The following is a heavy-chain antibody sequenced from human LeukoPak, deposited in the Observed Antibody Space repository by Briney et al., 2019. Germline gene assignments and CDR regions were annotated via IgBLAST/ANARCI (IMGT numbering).Heavy chain of an antibody. CDR2: IKEDGSEI. Sequence: GGSLRLSCAASGFTFSNYWMNWVRQAPGKGLEWVANIKEDGSEINYGDSMKGRLTISRDNAKKSLYLQMNSLRVEDTAVYYCARAGFWHAFDIWGQGTTVTVSS. J-gene: IGHJ3*02. CDR1: GFTFSNYW. CDR3: ARAGFWHAFDI. D-gene: IGHD2-2*03. V-gene: IGHV3-7*01.